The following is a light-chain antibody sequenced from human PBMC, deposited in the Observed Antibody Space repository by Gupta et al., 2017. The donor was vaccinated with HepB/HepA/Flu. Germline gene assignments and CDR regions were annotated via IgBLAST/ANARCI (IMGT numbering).Light chain of an antibody. V-gene: IGLV1-40*01. Sequence: QSVLTQPASVSGVPGQRVTISSTGSSSNIGAGYDVHWYQQLPGIAPKLLIYGNSNRPSGVPDRFSGSKSGTSASLAITGLQAEDEADYYCQSYDSSLSGSVFGGGTKLTVL. J-gene: IGLJ2*01. CDR1: SSNIGAGYD. CDR2: GNS. CDR3: QSYDSSLSGSV.